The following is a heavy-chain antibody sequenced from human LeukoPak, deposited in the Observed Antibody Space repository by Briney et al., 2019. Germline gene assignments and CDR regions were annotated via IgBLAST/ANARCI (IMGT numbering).Heavy chain of an antibody. CDR3: ARLFSDDFWSGYYGGPFDY. Sequence: SETLSLTCTVSGGSISSGGYSWSWIRQHPGKGLEWIGYIYYSGSTYYNPSLKSRVTISVDTSKNQFSLKLSSVTAADTAVYYCARLFSDDFWSGYYGGPFDYWGQGTLVTVSS. J-gene: IGHJ4*02. CDR2: IYYSGST. V-gene: IGHV4-31*03. D-gene: IGHD3-3*01. CDR1: GGSISSGGYS.